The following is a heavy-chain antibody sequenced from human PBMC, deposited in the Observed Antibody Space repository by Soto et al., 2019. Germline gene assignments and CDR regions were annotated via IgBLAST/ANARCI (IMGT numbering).Heavy chain of an antibody. CDR1: GGSFSGYY. CDR2: INHSGST. J-gene: IGHJ6*02. Sequence: SETLSLTCAVYGGSFSGYYCSWIRQPPGKGLEWIGEINHSGSTNYNPSLKSRVTISVDTSKNQFSLKLSSVTAADTAVYYCVRLITMVRGVIIRAYYYYGMDVCGQGTTVTVSS. V-gene: IGHV4-34*01. D-gene: IGHD3-10*01. CDR3: VRLITMVRGVIIRAYYYYGMDV.